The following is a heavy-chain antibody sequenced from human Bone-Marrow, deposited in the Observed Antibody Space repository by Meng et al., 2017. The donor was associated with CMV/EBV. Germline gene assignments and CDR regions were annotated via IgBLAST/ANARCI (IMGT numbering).Heavy chain of an antibody. V-gene: IGHV3-23*01. D-gene: IGHD4-23*01. Sequence: LSLTCAASGFTFSAYVMSWVRQAPGKGLEWVSTISGRGGGTYYAASVKGRFTISRDNAKNSLYLQMNSLRAEDTAVYYCARGLRGRWAASAFDIWGQGTMVTVSS. J-gene: IGHJ3*02. CDR3: ARGLRGRWAASAFDI. CDR2: ISGRGGGT. CDR1: GFTFSAYV.